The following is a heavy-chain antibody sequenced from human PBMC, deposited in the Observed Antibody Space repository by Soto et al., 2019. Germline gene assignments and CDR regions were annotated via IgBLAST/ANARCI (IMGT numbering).Heavy chain of an antibody. CDR3: MLMAEAQDY. CDR1: GFIFTNYA. CDR2: ISTGGGNT. J-gene: IGHJ4*02. V-gene: IGHV3-23*01. Sequence: EVQLLESGGGLVQPGESLRLSCAASGFIFTNYAMSWVRQAPGKGLEWVSTISTGGGNTYYADCVQGRFTIYRDNSKNTLYLQMNTLRDEYTAIHYCMLMAEAQDYWGQGTLVIVSS. D-gene: IGHD2-8*01.